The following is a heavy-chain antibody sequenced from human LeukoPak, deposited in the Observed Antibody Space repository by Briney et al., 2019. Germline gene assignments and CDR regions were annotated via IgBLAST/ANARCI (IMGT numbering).Heavy chain of an antibody. CDR1: GGSFSGYY. V-gene: IGHV4-34*01. J-gene: IGHJ4*02. Sequence: SETLSLTCAVYGGSFSGYYWSWIRQPPGKGLEWIGEINHSGSTNYNPSLESRVTISVDTSKNQFSLKLSSVTAADTAVYYCARGIAAAGPFDYWGQGTLVTVSS. CDR3: ARGIAAAGPFDY. D-gene: IGHD6-13*01. CDR2: INHSGST.